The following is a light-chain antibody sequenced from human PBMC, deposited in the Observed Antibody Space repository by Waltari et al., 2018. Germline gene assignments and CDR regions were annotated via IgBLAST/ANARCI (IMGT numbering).Light chain of an antibody. V-gene: IGLV2-14*01. J-gene: IGLJ1*01. Sequence: QSALTQPVSVSGSPGQSITISCTGTSSDVGGSNYVPWYQQHPGKAPKLMIYEFSNRPSGVSNRFSGSKSGNTASLTISGLQAEDEADYYCSSYTSSSTLGVFGTGTKVTVL. CDR2: EFS. CDR3: SSYTSSSTLGV. CDR1: SSDVGGSNY.